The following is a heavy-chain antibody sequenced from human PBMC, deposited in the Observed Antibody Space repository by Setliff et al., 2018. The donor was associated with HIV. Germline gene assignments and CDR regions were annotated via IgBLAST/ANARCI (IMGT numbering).Heavy chain of an antibody. Sequence: SETLSLTCTVSGGSISSSSYYWGWIRQPPGKGLEWIGSFYYSGGTYYNPSLKSRVTISVDTSKNQFSLKLSSVTAADTAVYYCARQGRYFDYWGQGTLVTVS. CDR3: ARQGRYFDY. CDR2: FYYSGGT. V-gene: IGHV4-39*01. J-gene: IGHJ4*02. CDR1: GGSISSSSYY.